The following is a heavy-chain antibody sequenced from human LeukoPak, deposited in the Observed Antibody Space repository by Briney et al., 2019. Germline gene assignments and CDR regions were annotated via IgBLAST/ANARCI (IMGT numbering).Heavy chain of an antibody. CDR1: GFTFSSYA. V-gene: IGHV3-23*01. CDR2: ISGSGGST. D-gene: IGHD3-9*01. CDR3: ARERLRYFDWLNAFDI. Sequence: GGSLRLSCAASGFTFSSYAMSWVRQAPGKGLEWVSAISGSGGSTYYADSVKGRFTISRDNSKNTLYLQMNSLRAEDTAVYYCARERLRYFDWLNAFDIWGQGTMVTVSS. J-gene: IGHJ3*02.